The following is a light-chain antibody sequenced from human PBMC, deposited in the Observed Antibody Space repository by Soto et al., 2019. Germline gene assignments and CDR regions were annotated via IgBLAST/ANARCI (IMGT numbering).Light chain of an antibody. J-gene: IGKJ2*01. CDR1: QSVSSSH. Sequence: EIVLTQSPGTLSLSPGERATLSCRASQSVSSSHLAWYQQKPGQATRLLIYGASSSRPGITDRFSGSVSGTDFTLTISRLEPEDFAVYYCQPYGSSYTFGQGTKLEIK. CDR2: GAS. CDR3: QPYGSSYT. V-gene: IGKV3-20*01.